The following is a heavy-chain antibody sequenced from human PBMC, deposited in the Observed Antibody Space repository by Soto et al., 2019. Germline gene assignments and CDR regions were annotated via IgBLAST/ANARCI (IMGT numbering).Heavy chain of an antibody. D-gene: IGHD5-18*01. V-gene: IGHV2-5*02. J-gene: IGHJ4*02. CDR3: ALIGYSYGPLDY. Sequence: SGPTLVNPTQTLTLTCTFSGFSLSTSGVGVGWIRRPPGKALEWLALIYWDDDKRYSPSLKSRLTITKGTSKNQVVLTMTNMDPVDTATYYCALIGYSYGPLDYWGQGTLVTVSS. CDR1: GFSLSTSGVG. CDR2: IYWDDDK.